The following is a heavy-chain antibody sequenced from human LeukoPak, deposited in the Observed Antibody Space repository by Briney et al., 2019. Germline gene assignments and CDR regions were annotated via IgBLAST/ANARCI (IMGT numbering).Heavy chain of an antibody. CDR1: GGSISSYY. D-gene: IGHD6-19*01. J-gene: IGHJ4*02. V-gene: IGHV4-59*08. CDR3: ASMYSSGWYYFDY. Sequence: SETLSLTCTVSGGSISSYYWSWIRQPPGKGLEWIGYIYYSGSTNYNPSLKSRVTISVDTSKNQFSLKLSSVTAADTAVYYCASMYSSGWYYFDYWGQGTLVTVSS. CDR2: IYYSGST.